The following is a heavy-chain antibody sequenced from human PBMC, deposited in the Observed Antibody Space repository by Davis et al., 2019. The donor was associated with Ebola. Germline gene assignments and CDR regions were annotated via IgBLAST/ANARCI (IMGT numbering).Heavy chain of an antibody. CDR2: ISSSGSTI. Sequence: GESLKISCAASGFTFSDYYMSWIRQAPGKGLEWVSYISSSGSTIYYADSVKGRFTISRDNAKNSLYLQMNSLRAEDTAVYYCARDGAAAGFGELLLFYYYGMDVWGQGTTVTVSS. V-gene: IGHV3-11*01. D-gene: IGHD3-10*01. CDR3: ARDGAAAGFGELLLFYYYGMDV. J-gene: IGHJ6*02. CDR1: GFTFSDYY.